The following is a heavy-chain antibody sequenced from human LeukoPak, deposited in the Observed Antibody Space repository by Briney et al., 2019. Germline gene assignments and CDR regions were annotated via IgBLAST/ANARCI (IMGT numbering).Heavy chain of an antibody. CDR1: GFTFGDYA. D-gene: IGHD3-22*01. J-gene: IGHJ4*02. Sequence: PGGSLRLSCTASGFTFGDYAMSWFRQAPGKGLEWVGFIRSKAYGGTTEYAASVKGRFTISRDDSKSFAYLQMNSLKTEDTAVHYCSRGDYYDRGYFDYWGQGTLVTVSS. CDR2: IRSKAYGGTT. CDR3: SRGDYYDRGYFDY. V-gene: IGHV3-49*03.